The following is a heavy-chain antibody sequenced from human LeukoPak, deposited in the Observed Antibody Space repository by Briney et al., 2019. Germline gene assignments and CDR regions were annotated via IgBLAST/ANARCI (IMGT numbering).Heavy chain of an antibody. CDR3: AREGKGKEAGLFDY. V-gene: IGHV6-1*01. CDR1: GDRVSSKSAG. CDR2: TYYRSNWNN. Sequence: SQTLSLTCAISGDRVSSKSAGWTWIRQSPSRGLEWLGRTYYRSNWNNDYAASVESRISINADISKNQFSLHLNSVTLEDTAVYYCAREGKGKEAGLFDYWGQGTLVTVSS. J-gene: IGHJ4*02. D-gene: IGHD6-19*01.